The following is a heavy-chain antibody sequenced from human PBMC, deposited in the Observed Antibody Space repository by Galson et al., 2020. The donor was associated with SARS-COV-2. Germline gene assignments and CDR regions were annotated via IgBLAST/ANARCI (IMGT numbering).Heavy chain of an antibody. Sequence: GGSLRLSCAASGFTFDDYAMHWVRQAPGKGLEWVSGISWNSGSIGYADSVKGRFTISRDNAKNSLYLQMNSLRAEDTALYYCAAGGINYYYYGMDVWGQGTTVTVSS. D-gene: IGHD1-26*01. V-gene: IGHV3-9*01. CDR2: ISWNSGSI. CDR3: AAGGINYYYYGMDV. J-gene: IGHJ6*02. CDR1: GFTFDDYA.